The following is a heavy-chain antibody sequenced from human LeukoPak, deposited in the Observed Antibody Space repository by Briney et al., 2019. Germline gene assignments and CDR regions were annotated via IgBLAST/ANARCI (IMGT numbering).Heavy chain of an antibody. J-gene: IGHJ4*02. CDR3: ARERYFDY. V-gene: IGHV3-23*01. Sequence: GGSLRLSCADSGFTFSTCAMSWVRQAPGKGLEWVSTISGGGRSTDYADSVKGLFTISRDNSKNTLYLQMNSLRAEDTAVYYCARERYFDYWGQGTLVTVSS. CDR2: ISGGGRST. CDR1: GFTFSTCA.